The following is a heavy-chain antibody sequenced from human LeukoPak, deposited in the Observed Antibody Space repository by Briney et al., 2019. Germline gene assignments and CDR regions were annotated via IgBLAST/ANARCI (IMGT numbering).Heavy chain of an antibody. Sequence: QSGGSLRLSCAASGFTFSNYNMAWVRQAPGKGLEWVSAIGGSDGGTHYADSVEGRFTISRDNSKNTLYLQMNSLRAEDTAVYYCARDAHYYDSSGYYYYYGMDVWGQGTTVTVSS. CDR2: IGGSDGGT. J-gene: IGHJ6*02. D-gene: IGHD3-22*01. CDR3: ARDAHYYDSSGYYYYYGMDV. V-gene: IGHV3-23*01. CDR1: GFTFSNYN.